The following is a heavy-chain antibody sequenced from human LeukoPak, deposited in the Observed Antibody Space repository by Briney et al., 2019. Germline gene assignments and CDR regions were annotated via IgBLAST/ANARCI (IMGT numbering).Heavy chain of an antibody. D-gene: IGHD3-10*01. CDR3: ARDQAPGGGVDY. Sequence: GGSLRLSCAASGFTFSSYSMNWVRQAPGKGLEWVSSISSSSSYIYYADSVKGRFTISRDNAENSLYLQMNSLRAEDTAVYYCARDQAPGGGVDYWGQGTLVTVSS. J-gene: IGHJ4*02. CDR2: ISSSSSYI. CDR1: GFTFSSYS. V-gene: IGHV3-21*01.